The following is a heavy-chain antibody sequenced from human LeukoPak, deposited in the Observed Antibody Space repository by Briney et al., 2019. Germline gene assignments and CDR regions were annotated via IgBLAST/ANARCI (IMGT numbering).Heavy chain of an antibody. CDR2: IYTRGST. J-gene: IGHJ4*02. V-gene: IGHV4-4*07. Sequence: SETLSLTCTVPGDSIRSYYWSWIRQPAGKGLEWIGRIYTRGSTNYNPSLKSRVTTSVDTSKNQFSLKLSSVTAADTAVYYCAGEGHYYDSSGYYYGGEDYWGQGTLVTVSS. CDR1: GDSIRSYY. D-gene: IGHD3-22*01. CDR3: AGEGHYYDSSGYYYGGEDY.